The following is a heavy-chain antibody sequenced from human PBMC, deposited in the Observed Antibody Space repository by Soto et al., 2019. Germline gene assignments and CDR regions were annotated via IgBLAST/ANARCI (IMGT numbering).Heavy chain of an antibody. V-gene: IGHV3-21*01. CDR1: GFTFNTYS. CDR2: ITSSTTFI. Sequence: EVQLVESGGGLVKPGGSLRVSCAASGFTFNTYSMNWVRQTPGKGLEWVSSITSSTTFIYYADSVKGRFTISRDDAENSLFLQMNSLRADDTAVYYCARSQRTGGMDVWGRGTTVTVSS. CDR3: ARSQRTGGMDV. D-gene: IGHD2-8*02. J-gene: IGHJ6*02.